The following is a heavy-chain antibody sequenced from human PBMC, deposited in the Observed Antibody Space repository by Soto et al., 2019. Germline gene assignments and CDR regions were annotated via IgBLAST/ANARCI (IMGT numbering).Heavy chain of an antibody. CDR1: GYTFTSYA. CDR2: INAGNGNT. V-gene: IGHV1-3*01. CDR3: ARGPSITIFGNYYYYGMDV. J-gene: IGHJ6*02. D-gene: IGHD3-9*01. Sequence: ASVKVSCKASGYTFTSYAMHWVRQAPGQRLEWMGWINAGNGNTKYSQKFQGRVTITRDTSASTAYMELSSLRSEDTAVYYCARGPSITIFGNYYYYGMDVWGQGPTVTVSS.